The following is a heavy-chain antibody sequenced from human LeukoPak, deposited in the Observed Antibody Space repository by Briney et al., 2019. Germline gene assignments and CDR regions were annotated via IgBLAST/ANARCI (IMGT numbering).Heavy chain of an antibody. V-gene: IGHV3-23*01. CDR2: ISGSGGST. J-gene: IGHJ4*02. Sequence: GGSLRLSCAASGFTFYTYAMSWVRQAPGRGLKWVSAISGSGGSTWYADSVKGRFTISRDNSKNTLYLQMNSRRAEDTAVYYCAKDSSGYDRVMYQFDYWGQGTLVTVSS. CDR1: GFTFYTYA. CDR3: AKDSSGYDRVMYQFDY. D-gene: IGHD5-12*01.